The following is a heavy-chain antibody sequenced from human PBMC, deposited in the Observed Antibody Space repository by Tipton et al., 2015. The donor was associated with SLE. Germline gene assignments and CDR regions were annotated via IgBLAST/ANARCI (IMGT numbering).Heavy chain of an antibody. CDR1: GFTFSSYW. CDR2: IKQDGSEK. J-gene: IGHJ3*02. V-gene: IGHV3-7*01. Sequence: LSLTCAASGFTFSSYWMSWVRQAPGKGLEWVANIKQDGSEKYYVDSVKGRFTISRDNAKNSLYLQMNSLRAEDTAVYYCARDRSPWHIAPTDAFDIWGQGTMVTVSS. D-gene: IGHD6-13*01. CDR3: ARDRSPWHIAPTDAFDI.